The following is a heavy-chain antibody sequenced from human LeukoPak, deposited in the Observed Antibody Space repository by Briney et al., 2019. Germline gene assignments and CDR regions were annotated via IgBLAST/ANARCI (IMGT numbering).Heavy chain of an antibody. CDR2: ISYDGSNK. CDR1: GFTFSSYG. J-gene: IGHJ4*02. Sequence: GGSLRLSCAAPGFTFSSYGMHWVRQAPGKGLEWVAVISYDGSNKYYADSVKGRFTIYRDNSKNTLYLQMNSLRAEDTAVYYCAKSPSPRDSSGYYYRYWGQGTLVTVSS. V-gene: IGHV3-30*18. D-gene: IGHD3-22*01. CDR3: AKSPSPRDSSGYYYRY.